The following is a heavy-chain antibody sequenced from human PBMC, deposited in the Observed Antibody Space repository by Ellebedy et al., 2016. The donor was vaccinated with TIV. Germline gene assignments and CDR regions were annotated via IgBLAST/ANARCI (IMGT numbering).Heavy chain of an antibody. CDR3: ARDLRTYYYGSGGFDP. J-gene: IGHJ5*02. Sequence: MPSETLSLTCAVYGGSFSGYYWSWIRQPPGKGLEWIGELNHSGSTNYNPSLKSRVTISVDTSKNQFSLKLSSVTAADTAVYYCARDLRTYYYGSGGFDPWGQGTLVTVSS. CDR1: GGSFSGYY. CDR2: LNHSGST. D-gene: IGHD3-10*01. V-gene: IGHV4-34*01.